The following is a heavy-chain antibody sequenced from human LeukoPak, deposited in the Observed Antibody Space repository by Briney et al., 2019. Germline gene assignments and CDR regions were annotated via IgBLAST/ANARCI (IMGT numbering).Heavy chain of an antibody. Sequence: PGGSLRLSCAASGFTFSSYAMHWVRQAPGKGLEWVAVISYDGSNKYYADSVKGRFTISRDNSKNTLYLQMNSLRAEDTAVYYCAREGSYSSGWYYFDYWGQGTLVTVSS. J-gene: IGHJ4*02. CDR1: GFTFSSYA. CDR2: ISYDGSNK. D-gene: IGHD6-19*01. V-gene: IGHV3-30-3*01. CDR3: AREGSYSSGWYYFDY.